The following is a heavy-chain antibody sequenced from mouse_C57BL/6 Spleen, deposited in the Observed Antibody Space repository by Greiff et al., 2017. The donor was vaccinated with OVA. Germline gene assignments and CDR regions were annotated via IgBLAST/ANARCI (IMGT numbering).Heavy chain of an antibody. V-gene: IGHV5-16*01. CDR1: GFTFSDYY. CDR3: ARDKGYGNYFDY. Sequence: EVQRVESEGGLVQPGRSMKLSCTASGFTFSDYYMAWVRQVPEKGLEWVANINYDGSSTYYLDSLKSRFIISRDNAKNILYLQMSSLKSEDTATYYCARDKGYGNYFDYWGQGTTLTVSS. J-gene: IGHJ2*01. CDR2: INYDGSST. D-gene: IGHD2-1*01.